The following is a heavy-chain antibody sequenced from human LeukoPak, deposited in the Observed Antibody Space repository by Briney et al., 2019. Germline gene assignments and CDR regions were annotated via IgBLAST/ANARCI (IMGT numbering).Heavy chain of an antibody. D-gene: IGHD2-8*01. J-gene: IGHJ4*02. CDR2: IHHSGST. CDR1: GGSFSGYY. Sequence: PSETLSLTCAVYGGSFSGYYWSWIRQPPGKGLEWIGEIHHSGSTNYNPSLKSRVTISVDTSKNQFSLKLSSVTAADTAVYYCARGSKMYYPFRYWGQGTLVTVSS. V-gene: IGHV4-34*01. CDR3: ARGSKMYYPFRY.